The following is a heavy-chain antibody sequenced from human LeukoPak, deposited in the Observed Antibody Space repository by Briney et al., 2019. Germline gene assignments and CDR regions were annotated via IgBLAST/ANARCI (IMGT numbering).Heavy chain of an antibody. V-gene: IGHV4-38-2*01. D-gene: IGHD2-15*01. Sequence: KPSETLSLTCAVSGYSISSGQYWGWIRQTPGKGLEWLGSIYHDGTPYYNPSLKSRTTLSVDTSKNQFSLNLTSVTAADTAIYYCAGVHGTRIIRDFWGQGMLVTVSS. CDR3: AGVHGTRIIRDF. J-gene: IGHJ4*02. CDR2: IYHDGTP. CDR1: GYSISSGQY.